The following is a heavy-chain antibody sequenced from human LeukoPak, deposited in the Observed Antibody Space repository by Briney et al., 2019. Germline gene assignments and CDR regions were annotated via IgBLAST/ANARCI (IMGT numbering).Heavy chain of an antibody. V-gene: IGHV4-34*01. Sequence: SETLSLTCAVYDESFSGYYCSWIRQPPRKGLEWIGEIDHSGSTYYNPSLKSRVTISVDRSKNQFSLKLSSVTAADTAVYYCARGGYGGNSIISLFDYWGQGTLVTVSS. J-gene: IGHJ4*02. CDR1: DESFSGYY. CDR2: IDHSGST. D-gene: IGHD4-23*01. CDR3: ARGGYGGNSIISLFDY.